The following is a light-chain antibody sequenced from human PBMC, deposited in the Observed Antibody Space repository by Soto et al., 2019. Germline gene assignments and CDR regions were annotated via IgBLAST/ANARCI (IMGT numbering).Light chain of an antibody. CDR2: AAQ. CDR1: EFIDSY. Sequence: DNQLTQSPSFLSAAMGDRVTITCRASEFIDSYVAWYQQKPGKGPSLLIYAAQLLRDGVPSRFRGSGSATSFTLTIDGLQPEDSGTYFCAQLDSYPRTFGGGTKVEIK. CDR3: AQLDSYPRT. J-gene: IGKJ4*02. V-gene: IGKV1-9*01.